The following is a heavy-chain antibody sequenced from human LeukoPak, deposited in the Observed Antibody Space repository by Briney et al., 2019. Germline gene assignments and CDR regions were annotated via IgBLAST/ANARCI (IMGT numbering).Heavy chain of an antibody. CDR2: ISSSSSTI. J-gene: IGHJ5*02. CDR1: GFTFSSYS. V-gene: IGHV3-48*01. CDR3: AKSTGIVVVPADP. D-gene: IGHD2-2*01. Sequence: GGSLRLSCAASGFTFSSYSMNWVRQAPGKGLEWVSYISSSSSTIYYADSVKGRFTISRDNSKNTLYLQMNSLRAEDTAVYYCAKSTGIVVVPADPWGQGTLVTVSS.